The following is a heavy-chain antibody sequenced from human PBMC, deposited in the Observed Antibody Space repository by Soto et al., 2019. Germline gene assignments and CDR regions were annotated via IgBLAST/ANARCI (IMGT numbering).Heavy chain of an antibody. V-gene: IGHV3-7*01. CDR2: IKQDGSEK. J-gene: IGHJ6*03. D-gene: IGHD3-10*01. CDR3: ARDRVLWRYYYYMDV. Sequence: GSLRLSCAASGFTFSSYWMSWVRQAPGKGLEWVANIKQDGSEKYYVDSVKGRFTISRDNAKNSLYLQMNSLRAEDTAVYYCARDRVLWRYYYYMDVWGKGTTVTVSS. CDR1: GFTFSSYW.